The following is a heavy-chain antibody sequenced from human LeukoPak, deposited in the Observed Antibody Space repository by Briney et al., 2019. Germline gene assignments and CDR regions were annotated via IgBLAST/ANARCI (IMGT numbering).Heavy chain of an antibody. V-gene: IGHV4-4*07. CDR2: IYTSGST. J-gene: IGHJ3*02. D-gene: IGHD3-22*01. CDR1: GGSISSYY. Sequence: SQTLSLTCTVSGGSISSYYWSWIRQPAGEGLEWIGHIYTSGSTKYSPSLKSRVTMSVDTSKNQFSLKLSSVTAADTAVYYCARVADYYDSSGYSPGAFDIWGQGTMVTVSS. CDR3: ARVADYYDSSGYSPGAFDI.